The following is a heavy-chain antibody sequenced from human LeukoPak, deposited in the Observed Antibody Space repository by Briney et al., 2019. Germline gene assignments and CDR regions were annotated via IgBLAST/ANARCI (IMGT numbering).Heavy chain of an antibody. Sequence: SETHSLTCAVYGGSFSGYYWSWIRQPPGKGLEGIGEINHSGSTKDNPSLKSRVTISVDTSKNQFSLKLSSVTAADTAVYYCARGGDPGITGTTTHFVYWGQGTVVTVSS. CDR3: ARGGDPGITGTTTHFVY. CDR1: GGSFSGYY. CDR2: INHSGST. V-gene: IGHV4-34*01. D-gene: IGHD1-7*01. J-gene: IGHJ4*02.